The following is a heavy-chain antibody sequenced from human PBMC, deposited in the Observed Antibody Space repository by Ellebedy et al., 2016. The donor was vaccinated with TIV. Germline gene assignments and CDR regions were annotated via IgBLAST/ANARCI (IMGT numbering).Heavy chain of an antibody. CDR3: ARATPGTWSEYFQH. Sequence: AASVKVSCKASGGTFSSYAITWVRQAPGQGLEWMGGIVPSFGTPNYAPKFQGRVTITADKSTNTVYMELTSLRFEDTAVYYCARATPGTWSEYFQHWGQGTLVTVSS. CDR2: IVPSFGTP. J-gene: IGHJ1*01. CDR1: GGTFSSYA. V-gene: IGHV1-69*06. D-gene: IGHD6-13*01.